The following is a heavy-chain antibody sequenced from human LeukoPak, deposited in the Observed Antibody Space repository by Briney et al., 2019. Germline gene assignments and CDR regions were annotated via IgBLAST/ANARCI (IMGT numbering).Heavy chain of an antibody. J-gene: IGHJ3*02. CDR1: GFTFSSYA. CDR3: ARATVVTNAFDI. Sequence: GGSLRLSCAASGFTFSSYAMSWVRQAPGKGLEWFSAISGSGGSTYYADSVKGRFTISRDNSKNTLYLQMNSLRAEDTAVYYCARATVVTNAFDIWGQGTMVTVSS. V-gene: IGHV3-23*01. D-gene: IGHD4-23*01. CDR2: ISGSGGST.